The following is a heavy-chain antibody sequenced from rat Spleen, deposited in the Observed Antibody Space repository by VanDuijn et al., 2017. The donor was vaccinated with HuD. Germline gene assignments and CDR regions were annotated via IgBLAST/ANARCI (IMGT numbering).Heavy chain of an antibody. CDR3: ARLTIGS. CDR2: IRSGGGT. V-gene: IGHV2-16*01. J-gene: IGHJ2*01. D-gene: IGHD1-3*01. CDR1: GFSLTNYG. Sequence: QVQLKESGPGLVQPSQTLSLTCTVSGFSLTNYGVTWVRQPPGKGLEWIGTIRSGGGTDYNSALKSRLSSRRDTSKSQVFLKMNSLQTEDTARYFWARLTIGSWGQGVMVTVSS.